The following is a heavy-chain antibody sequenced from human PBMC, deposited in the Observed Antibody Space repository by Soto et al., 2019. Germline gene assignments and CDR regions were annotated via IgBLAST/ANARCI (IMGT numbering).Heavy chain of an antibody. D-gene: IGHD3-16*02. CDR1: GGSITSANYY. CDR2: IYSSGTT. V-gene: IGHV4-31*03. CDR3: ARMGLHLGKLSRNWFDP. Sequence: QVQLQESGPGLVKPSQTLSLSCSISGGSITSANYYWTWIRLFPGKGLEWIGYIYSSGTTHYNPSLKSRATISLDTSNNQFSLEVKSATAADTAVYYCARMGLHLGKLSRNWFDPWGQGSLVTVSS. J-gene: IGHJ5*02.